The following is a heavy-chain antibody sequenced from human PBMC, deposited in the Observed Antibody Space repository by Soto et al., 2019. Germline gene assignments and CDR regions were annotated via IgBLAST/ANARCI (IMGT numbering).Heavy chain of an antibody. V-gene: IGHV4-30-4*01. D-gene: IGHD3-16*01. CDR2: IYYSGNT. CDR1: GGSTSSDNY. J-gene: IGHJ4*02. CDR3: AREGGELSDILYYLDS. Sequence: SETLSLTCTVSGGSTSSDNYWSWIRQPPGKGLEWIGHIYYSGNTDYNPSLKSRLAISIDKSNNQFSLKASALTAAETAVYFCAREGGELSDILYYLDSWGKGSRGTVSS.